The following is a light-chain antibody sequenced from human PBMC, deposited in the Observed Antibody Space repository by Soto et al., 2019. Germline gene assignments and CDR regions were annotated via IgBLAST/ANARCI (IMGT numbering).Light chain of an antibody. J-gene: IGKJ5*01. V-gene: IGKV3D-15*01. CDR2: GAS. Sequence: EIVMTQSPATLSVSPGDGATLSCRASQSVDSNLAWYQQKPGQTPRLLIYGASTRPTGIPARFSGSGSGTEFTLTISSLEPEDFAVYYCQQRSNWPPNITFGQGTRLEIK. CDR1: QSVDSN. CDR3: QQRSNWPPNIT.